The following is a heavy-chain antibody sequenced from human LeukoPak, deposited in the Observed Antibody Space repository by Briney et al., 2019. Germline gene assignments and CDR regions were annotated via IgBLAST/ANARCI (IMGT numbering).Heavy chain of an antibody. CDR2: INTDGSTT. D-gene: IGHD5-18*01. V-gene: IGHV3-74*01. J-gene: IGHJ4*02. Sequence: PGGSLRLSCAASGFTFSNYWMHWVRQAPGKGLVWVTRINTDGSTTSYADSVEGRFTISRDNAKNTLYLQMNSLRAEDTAVYYCARVQAASYTAMVNFDYWGQGTLVTVSS. CDR3: ARVQAASYTAMVNFDY. CDR1: GFTFSNYW.